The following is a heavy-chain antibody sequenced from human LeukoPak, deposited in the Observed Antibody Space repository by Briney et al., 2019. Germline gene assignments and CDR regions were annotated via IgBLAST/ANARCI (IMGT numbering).Heavy chain of an antibody. CDR2: IWYDGSNK. Sequence: GGSLRLSCAASGFTFSSYGMHWVRQAPGKGLEWVAVIWYDGSNKYYADSVKGRFTNSRDNSKNTLYLQMNSLRAEDTAVYYCARGSSTYSSSWGDYWGQGTLVTVSS. D-gene: IGHD6-13*01. CDR1: GFTFSSYG. J-gene: IGHJ4*02. V-gene: IGHV3-33*01. CDR3: ARGSSTYSSSWGDY.